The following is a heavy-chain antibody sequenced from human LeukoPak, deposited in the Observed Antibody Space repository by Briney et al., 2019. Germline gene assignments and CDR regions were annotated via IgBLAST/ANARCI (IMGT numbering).Heavy chain of an antibody. CDR3: ARAEDMVRGVIITRGLAFDY. V-gene: IGHV1-46*01. CDR1: GYTFTTYY. Sequence: ASVKVSCKASGYTFTTYYVHWVRQAPGQGLEWMGIINPSGGSTTYAQKFRGRLTMTRDMSTSTAYMELSSLRSEDTAVYYCARAEDMVRGVIITRGLAFDYWGQGTLVTVSS. J-gene: IGHJ4*02. CDR2: INPSGGST. D-gene: IGHD3-10*01.